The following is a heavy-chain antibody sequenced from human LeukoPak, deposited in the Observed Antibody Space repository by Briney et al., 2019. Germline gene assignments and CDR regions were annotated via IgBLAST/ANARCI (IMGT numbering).Heavy chain of an antibody. J-gene: IGHJ4*02. CDR1: GYTFTSYG. CDR2: INPNSGGT. Sequence: ASVKVSCKASGYTFTSYGISWVRQAPGQGLEWMGWINPNSGGTNYAQKFQGRVTMTRDTSISTAYMELSRLRSDDTAVYYCARDDYGSGIFDYWGQGTLVTVSS. V-gene: IGHV1-2*02. CDR3: ARDDYGSGIFDY. D-gene: IGHD3-10*01.